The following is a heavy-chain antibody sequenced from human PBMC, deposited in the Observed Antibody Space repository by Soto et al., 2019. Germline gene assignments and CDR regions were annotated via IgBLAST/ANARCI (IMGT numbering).Heavy chain of an antibody. Sequence: KTSETLSLTCTVSGDSIGTTHSYWAWIRQSPGKGLEWIGNIHYSGSTYYMPSLRSRVTLSVDTSKNQFSLRLTSMTAEDTAVYYCARHEGNGNVWPLDYWGQGILVTVSS. J-gene: IGHJ4*02. CDR1: GDSIGTTHSY. V-gene: IGHV4-39*01. D-gene: IGHD2-8*01. CDR2: IHYSGST. CDR3: ARHEGNGNVWPLDY.